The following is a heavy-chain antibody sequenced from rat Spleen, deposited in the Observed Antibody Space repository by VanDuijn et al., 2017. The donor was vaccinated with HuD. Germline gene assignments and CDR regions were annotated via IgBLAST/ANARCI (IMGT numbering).Heavy chain of an antibody. CDR1: GFSLTDYS. CDR2: MWNNGNT. V-gene: IGHV2S63*01. J-gene: IGHJ4*01. CDR3: TRSHPGVMDA. D-gene: IGHD3-2*01. Sequence: EVQLKESGPGLVQPSQTLSLTCTVSGFSLTDYSVHWVRQPPGKGLEWMGVMWNNGNTAYNSALKSRLSISRDTSKSQVFLQMNSLQTEDTAIYFCTRSHPGVMDAWGQGASVTVSS.